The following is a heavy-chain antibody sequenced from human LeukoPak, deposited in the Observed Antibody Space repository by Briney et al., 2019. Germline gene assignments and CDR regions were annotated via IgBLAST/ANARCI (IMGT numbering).Heavy chain of an antibody. V-gene: IGHV3-23*01. CDR3: AKASVWTMVRVVSYFDY. CDR1: GFTFSSYA. D-gene: IGHD3-10*01. CDR2: ISGSGDNT. Sequence: PGGSLRLSCAASGFTFSSYAMSWVRQAPGKGLEWVSGISGSGDNTWYADSVKGRFTISRDNSKKTLDLQMHSLRAEDTAVYYCAKASVWTMVRVVSYFDYWGQGTLVTVSS. J-gene: IGHJ4*02.